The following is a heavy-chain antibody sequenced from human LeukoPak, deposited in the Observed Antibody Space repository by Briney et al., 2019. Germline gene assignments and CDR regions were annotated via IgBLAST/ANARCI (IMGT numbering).Heavy chain of an antibody. Sequence: GGSLRLSCAASGFTFSSYAMSWVRQAPGKGLEWVSAISGSGGSTYYADSVEGRFTISRDNSKNTLYLQMNSLRAEDTAVYYCAKAGGYSYDFDYWGQGTLVTVSP. CDR3: AKAGGYSYDFDY. V-gene: IGHV3-23*01. CDR2: ISGSGGST. CDR1: GFTFSSYA. J-gene: IGHJ4*02. D-gene: IGHD5-18*01.